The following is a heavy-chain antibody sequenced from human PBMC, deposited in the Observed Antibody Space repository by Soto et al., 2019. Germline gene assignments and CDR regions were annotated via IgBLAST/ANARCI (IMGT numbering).Heavy chain of an antibody. V-gene: IGHV3-15*01. CDR3: RTQWLD. CDR2: IKKKTDGGTT. CDR1: GFTFSDAW. Sequence: EVQLVESGGGLVRPGGSLRLSCAASGFTFSDAWMSWVRQAPGKGLEWVGLIKKKTDGGTTDYAEPVKGRFTISRDDSKNTLYLQMSSLKTEDTAVYYCRTQWLDWGQGTLVTVSS. J-gene: IGHJ4*02. D-gene: IGHD6-19*01.